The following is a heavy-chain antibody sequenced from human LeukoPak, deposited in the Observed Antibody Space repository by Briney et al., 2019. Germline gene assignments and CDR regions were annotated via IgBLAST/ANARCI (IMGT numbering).Heavy chain of an antibody. CDR1: GGSISSGDYY. D-gene: IGHD3-3*01. V-gene: IGHV4-30-4*08. J-gene: IGHJ5*02. Sequence: ASQTLSLTCTVSGGSISSGDYYWSWIRQPPGKDLEWIGYIYYSGSTYYNPSLKSRVTISVDTSKNQFSLKLSSVTAADTAVYYCARENYDFETFDPWGRGTLVTVSS. CDR3: ARENYDFETFDP. CDR2: IYYSGST.